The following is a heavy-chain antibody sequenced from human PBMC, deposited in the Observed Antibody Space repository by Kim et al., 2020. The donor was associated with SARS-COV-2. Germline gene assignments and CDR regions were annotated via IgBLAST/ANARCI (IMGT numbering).Heavy chain of an antibody. J-gene: IGHJ6*02. Sequence: ASVKVSCKASGYTFTSYYMHWVRQAPGQGLEWMGIINPSGGSTSYAQKFQGRVTMTRDTSTSTVYMELSSLRSEDTAVYYCAATVTTGGDCSSTSCYKMHHHYYGMDVWGQGTPVTVSS. CDR2: INPSGGST. CDR3: AATVTTGGDCSSTSCYKMHHHYYGMDV. D-gene: IGHD2-2*02. CDR1: GYTFTSYY. V-gene: IGHV1-46*01.